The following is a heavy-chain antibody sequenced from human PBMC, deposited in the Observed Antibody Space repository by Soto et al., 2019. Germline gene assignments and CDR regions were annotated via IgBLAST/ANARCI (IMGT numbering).Heavy chain of an antibody. J-gene: IGHJ6*03. Sequence: GGSLRLSCAASGFTFSSYAMSWVRQAPGKGLEWVSAISGSGGSTYYADSVKGRFTISRDNSKNTLYLQMNSLRAEDTAVYYCAKSGVAAAGDYYYYYMDVWGKGTTVTVSS. CDR2: ISGSGGST. V-gene: IGHV3-23*01. CDR3: AKSGVAAAGDYYYYYMDV. CDR1: GFTFSSYA. D-gene: IGHD6-13*01.